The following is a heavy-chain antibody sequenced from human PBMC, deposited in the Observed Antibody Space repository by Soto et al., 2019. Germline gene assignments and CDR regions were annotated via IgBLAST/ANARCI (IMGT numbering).Heavy chain of an antibody. CDR3: FTVLVDAAATHGAYYYYGMDV. CDR2: IIPIFGTA. Sequence: QVQLVQSGAEVKKPGSSVKVSCKASGGTFSSYAISWVRQAPGQGLEWMGGIIPIFGTANYAQKFQGRVKITADESTSTAYMELSSLRSEDTAVYYCFTVLVDAAATHGAYYYYGMDVWGQGTTVTVSS. D-gene: IGHD6-13*01. CDR1: GGTFSSYA. J-gene: IGHJ6*02. V-gene: IGHV1-69*01.